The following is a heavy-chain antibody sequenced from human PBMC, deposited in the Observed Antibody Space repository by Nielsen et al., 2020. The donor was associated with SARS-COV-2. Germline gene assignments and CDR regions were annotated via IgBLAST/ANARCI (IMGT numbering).Heavy chain of an antibody. Sequence: ASVKVSCKASGYTFTSYAMHWVRQAPGQRLEWMGWINAGNGTTKYSQKFQGRVTITRDTSASTAYMELSSLRSEDTAVYYCAREPGYSSSWYGAGAFDYWSQGTLVTVSS. V-gene: IGHV1-3*01. CDR3: AREPGYSSSWYGAGAFDY. D-gene: IGHD6-13*01. CDR2: INAGNGTT. J-gene: IGHJ4*02. CDR1: GYTFTSYA.